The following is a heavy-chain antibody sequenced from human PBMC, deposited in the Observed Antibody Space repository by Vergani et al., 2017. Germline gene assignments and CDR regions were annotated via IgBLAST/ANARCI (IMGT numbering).Heavy chain of an antibody. CDR3: ARDPPEYYDFWSGYYTGSWFDP. Sequence: QVQLVQSGAEVKKPGASVKVSCKASGYTFTGYYMHWVRQAPGQGLEWMGWINPNSGGTNYAQKFQGRVTMTRDTSISTAYMELSRLRSDDTAVYYCARDPPEYYDFWSGYYTGSWFDPWGQGTLVTVSS. J-gene: IGHJ5*02. D-gene: IGHD3-3*01. V-gene: IGHV1-2*02. CDR1: GYTFTGYY. CDR2: INPNSGGT.